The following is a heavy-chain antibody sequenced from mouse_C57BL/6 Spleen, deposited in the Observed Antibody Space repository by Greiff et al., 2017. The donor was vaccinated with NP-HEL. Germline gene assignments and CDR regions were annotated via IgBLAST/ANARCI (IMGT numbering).Heavy chain of an antibody. V-gene: IGHV1-81*01. CDR2: IYPRSGNT. Sequence: QVQLKQSGAELARPGASVKLSCKASGYTFTSYGISWVKQRTGQGLEWIGEIYPRSGNTYYNEKFKGKATLTADKSSSTAYMELRSLTSEDSAVYFCARMGITTVVAPGYFDYWGQGTTLTVSS. J-gene: IGHJ2*01. CDR3: ARMGITTVVAPGYFDY. CDR1: GYTFTSYG. D-gene: IGHD1-1*01.